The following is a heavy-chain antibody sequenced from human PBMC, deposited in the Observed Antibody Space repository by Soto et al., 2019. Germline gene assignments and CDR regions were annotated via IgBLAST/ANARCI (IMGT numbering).Heavy chain of an antibody. J-gene: IGHJ5*02. CDR2: INAGNGNT. V-gene: IGHV1-3*01. CDR3: ARASHYDSSGYYFNWFDP. Sequence: GASVKVSCKASGYTFTSYAMHWVRQAPGQRLEWMGWINAGNGNTKYSQKFQGRVTITRDTSASTAYMELSSLRSEDTAVYYCARASHYDSSGYYFNWFDPWGQGTLVTVSS. D-gene: IGHD3-22*01. CDR1: GYTFTSYA.